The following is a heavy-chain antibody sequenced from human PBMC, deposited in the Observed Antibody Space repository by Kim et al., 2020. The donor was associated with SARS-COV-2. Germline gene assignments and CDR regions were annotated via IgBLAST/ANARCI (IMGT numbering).Heavy chain of an antibody. D-gene: IGHD6-19*01. Sequence: SGPTLVNPTQTLTLTCTFSGFSLSTSGMCVSWIRQPPGKALEWLALIDWDDDKYYSTSLKTRLTISKDTSKNQVVLTMTNMDPVDTATYYCARMTSSGWLLGGSPYFDYWGQGTLVTVSS. CDR3: ARMTSSGWLLGGSPYFDY. CDR2: IDWDDDK. CDR1: GFSLSTSGMC. V-gene: IGHV2-70*01. J-gene: IGHJ4*02.